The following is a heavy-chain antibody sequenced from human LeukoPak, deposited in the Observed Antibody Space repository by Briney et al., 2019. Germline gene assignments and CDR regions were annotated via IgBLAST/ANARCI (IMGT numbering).Heavy chain of an antibody. CDR3: ARHAYGDYDFDY. V-gene: IGHV4-34*01. Sequence: SETLSLTCAVYGGSFSGYYWSWLRQPPGKGLEWIGEINHSGSTNYNPSLKSRVTISVDTSKNQFSLKLSAVTAADTAVYYCARHAYGDYDFDYWGQGTLVTVSS. CDR2: INHSGST. CDR1: GGSFSGYY. D-gene: IGHD4-17*01. J-gene: IGHJ4*02.